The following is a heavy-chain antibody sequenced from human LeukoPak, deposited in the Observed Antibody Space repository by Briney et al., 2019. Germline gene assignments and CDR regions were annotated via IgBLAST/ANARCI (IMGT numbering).Heavy chain of an antibody. Sequence: ASVKVSCKASGYTFINNYMHWVRQAPGQGLEWMGMINPSGGSTNYAQKFLGRITMTRDTSTSTVYMELSSLRSDDTAVYYCARDELGPGSYWPYYYYMDVWGKGTTVTVS. CDR3: ARDELGPGSYWPYYYYMDV. CDR1: GYTFINNY. V-gene: IGHV1-46*01. J-gene: IGHJ6*03. CDR2: INPSGGST. D-gene: IGHD3-10*01.